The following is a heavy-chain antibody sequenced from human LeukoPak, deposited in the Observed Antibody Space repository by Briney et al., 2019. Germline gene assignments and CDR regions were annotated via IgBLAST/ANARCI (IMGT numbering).Heavy chain of an antibody. V-gene: IGHV3-9*01. CDR1: GFTFDDYA. CDR3: AKDEDVNSSRRGLWLSRFGSNNLFQH. Sequence: GRSLRLSWAASGFTFDDYAMHWVRQAPRKCLEWFSGISWNSGSIGYADSVKGRFTISRDNAKNSLYLQMNSLRAEDTALYYCAKDEDVNSSRRGLWLSRFGSNNLFQHWGQGTLVTVSS. CDR2: ISWNSGSI. J-gene: IGHJ1*01. D-gene: IGHD6-19*01.